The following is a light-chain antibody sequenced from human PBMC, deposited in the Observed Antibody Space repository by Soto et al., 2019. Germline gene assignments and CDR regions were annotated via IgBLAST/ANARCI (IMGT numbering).Light chain of an antibody. CDR2: KNN. CDR1: SSNIGSHY. V-gene: IGLV1-47*01. Sequence: QSVLTQPPSASGTPGQRVTISCSGSSSNIGSHYVYWYQQLPGTAPKLLIYKNNQRPSGVPDRLSGSKSGTSAPLAISGLRSEDEADYYCAAWDDSLSGEVFGGGTKVTVL. J-gene: IGLJ3*02. CDR3: AAWDDSLSGEV.